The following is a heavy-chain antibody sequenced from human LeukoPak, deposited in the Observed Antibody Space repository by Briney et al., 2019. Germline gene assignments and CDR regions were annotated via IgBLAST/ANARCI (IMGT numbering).Heavy chain of an antibody. J-gene: IGHJ5*02. D-gene: IGHD6-19*01. V-gene: IGHV1-24*01. CDR2: FDPEDGET. CDR1: GYTLTELS. Sequence: ASVKVSCKVSGYTLTELSMHWVRQAPGKGLEWMGGFDPEDGETIYAQEFQGRVTMTEDTSTDTAYMELSSLRSEDTAVYYCATGGIAVAGTGNWFDPWGQGTLVTVSS. CDR3: ATGGIAVAGTGNWFDP.